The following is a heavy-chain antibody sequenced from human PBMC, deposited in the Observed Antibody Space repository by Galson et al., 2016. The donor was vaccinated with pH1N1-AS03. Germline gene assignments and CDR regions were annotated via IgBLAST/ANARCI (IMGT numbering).Heavy chain of an antibody. CDR1: GFTISNFG. CDR2: ISFDGTNK. V-gene: IGHV3-30*18. CDR3: ANDFNYDFWSGYSFY. D-gene: IGHD3/OR15-3a*01. Sequence: SLRLSCAASGFTISNFGMLWVRQAPGQGLEWVAIISFDGTNKYYADSVKGRFSISRDNPKNTLFLQVSALRAEDTAVYYCANDFNYDFWSGYSFYWGQGALVTVSS. J-gene: IGHJ4*02.